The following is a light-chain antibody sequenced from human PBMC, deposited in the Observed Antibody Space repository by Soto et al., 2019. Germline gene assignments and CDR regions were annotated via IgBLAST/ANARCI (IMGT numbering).Light chain of an antibody. CDR3: QQYANSPLT. J-gene: IGKJ4*01. CDR2: GAS. V-gene: IGKV3-20*01. Sequence: EIVLTQSPGTLSLSPGERATLSCRASQSVTSRYLAGYQQKPGQAPRVVIYGASRRATGIPDRFSGSGSGTDFTLTITRLETEDFAVYYCQQYANSPLTFGGGTTVEIK. CDR1: QSVTSRY.